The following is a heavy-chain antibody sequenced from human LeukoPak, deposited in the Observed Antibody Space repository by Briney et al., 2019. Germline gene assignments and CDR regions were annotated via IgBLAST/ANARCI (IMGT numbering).Heavy chain of an antibody. J-gene: IGHJ4*02. D-gene: IGHD3-22*01. CDR1: GGTFSSYA. CDR3: SYYYDSSGYLSAFDY. Sequence: ASVKVSCKASGGTFSSYAISWVRQAPGQGLEWMGGIIPIFGTANYAQKFQGRVTITTDESTSTAYMELSSLRSEDTVVYYCSYYYDSSGYLSAFDYWGQGTLVTVSS. CDR2: IIPIFGTA. V-gene: IGHV1-69*05.